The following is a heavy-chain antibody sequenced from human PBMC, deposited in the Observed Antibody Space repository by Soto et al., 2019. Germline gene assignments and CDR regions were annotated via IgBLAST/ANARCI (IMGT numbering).Heavy chain of an antibody. CDR2: MNPNSGNT. CDR3: ARASSSTYYYGMDV. V-gene: IGHV1-8*01. Sequence: ASVKVSCKASGYTFTSYDINWVRQATGQGLEWMGWMNPNSGNTGYAQKFQGRVTMTRNTSISTAYMELSSLRSEDTAVYYCARASSSTYYYGMDVWGQGTTATVSS. J-gene: IGHJ6*02. CDR1: GYTFTSYD. D-gene: IGHD6-6*01.